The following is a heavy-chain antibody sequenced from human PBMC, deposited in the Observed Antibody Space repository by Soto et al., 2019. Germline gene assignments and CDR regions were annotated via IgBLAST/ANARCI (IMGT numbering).Heavy chain of an antibody. J-gene: IGHJ4*02. Sequence: QVQLQESGTGLVKPSQTLSLTCTVSGDSISSGGYYWSWIRQHPGKGLEWIGYIYYSGSTYYNPSLKRRVIISVDTSKNQFSLKLSSVTAADTAVYYCARGSTVAAILVDYWGQGTLGTVSS. D-gene: IGHD2-15*01. V-gene: IGHV4-31*03. CDR3: ARGSTVAAILVDY. CDR1: GDSISSGGYY. CDR2: IYYSGST.